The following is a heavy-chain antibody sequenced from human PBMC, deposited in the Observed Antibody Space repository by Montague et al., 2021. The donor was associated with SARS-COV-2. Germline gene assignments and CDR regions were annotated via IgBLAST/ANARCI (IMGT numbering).Heavy chain of an antibody. D-gene: IGHD3-16*01. Sequence: SETLSLTCTVSGGSITRNYYWGWIRQPPGKGLEWVGNIYYSGTTFINPSLESRVTISVDASKNQFSLNLTSVTAADTALYYCVRGGLLAGGHINQPPFQHWGQGTLLSVSS. CDR2: IYYSGTT. CDR1: GGSITRNYY. V-gene: IGHV4-39*01. CDR3: VRGGLLAGGHINQPPFQH. J-gene: IGHJ1*01.